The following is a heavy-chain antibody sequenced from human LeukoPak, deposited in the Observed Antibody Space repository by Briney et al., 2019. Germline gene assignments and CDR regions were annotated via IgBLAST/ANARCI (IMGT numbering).Heavy chain of an antibody. D-gene: IGHD3-3*01. CDR1: GFPFSSYG. CDR2: ISGSGGST. V-gene: IGHV3-23*01. Sequence: GGSLRLSCAASGFPFSSYGMHWVRQAPGKGLEWVSAISGSGGSTYYADSVKGRFTISRDNSKNTLYLQMNSLRAEDTAVYYCAKDEWYYDFWSGLEWGQGTLVTVSS. J-gene: IGHJ4*02. CDR3: AKDEWYYDFWSGLE.